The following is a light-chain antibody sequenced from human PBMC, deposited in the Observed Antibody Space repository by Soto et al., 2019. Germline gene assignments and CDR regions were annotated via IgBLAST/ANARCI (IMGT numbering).Light chain of an antibody. J-gene: IGKJ1*01. V-gene: IGKV3-20*01. CDR3: QQYGSTPWT. Sequence: EIVLTQSPGTLSLSPVERATLSGKTSQSRGSNFLAWYQQKPGQAPRLLLYGASTRATGIPVRFSGSGFGTEFTLTISRLEPEDFAVYYCQQYGSTPWTFGQGTKVDIK. CDR2: GAS. CDR1: QSRGSNF.